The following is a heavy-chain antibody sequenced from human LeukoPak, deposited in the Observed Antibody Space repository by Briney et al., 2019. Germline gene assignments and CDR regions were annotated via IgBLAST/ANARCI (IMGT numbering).Heavy chain of an antibody. CDR2: VYSSGRA. CDR3: ARDIAARHFDY. Sequence: SETLSLTCTVSGDSISGYFWSWIRQPAGKGLEWIGRVYSSGRANYNPSLKSRVTVSVDTSKNQFSLKLSSVTAADTAVYYCARDIAARHFDYWGQGTLVTVSS. J-gene: IGHJ4*02. D-gene: IGHD6-6*01. CDR1: GDSISGYF. V-gene: IGHV4-4*07.